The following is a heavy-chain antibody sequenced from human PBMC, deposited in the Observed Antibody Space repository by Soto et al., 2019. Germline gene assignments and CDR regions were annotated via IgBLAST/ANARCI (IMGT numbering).Heavy chain of an antibody. CDR2: ISNSNGST. V-gene: IGHV1-18*04. CDR1: GDSFTTYG. D-gene: IGHD6-13*01. Sequence: QVQLVQSGSEVKKPGASVKVSCKAPGDSFTTYGISWARQVPGQGLEWMGWISNSNGSTDYAQKLQGRVTMTTDRSTNTAYMGLGNRGADDTAVYYCRAAAGSPVDSWGQGTQVTVSS. J-gene: IGHJ4*02. CDR3: RAAAGSPVDS.